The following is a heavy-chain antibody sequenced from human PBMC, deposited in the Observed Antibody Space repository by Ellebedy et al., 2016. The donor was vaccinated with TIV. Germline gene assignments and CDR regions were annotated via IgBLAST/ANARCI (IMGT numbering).Heavy chain of an antibody. V-gene: IGHV3-20*04. CDR1: GFTFDDYG. D-gene: IGHD2-2*01. Sequence: GESLKISCAASGFTFDDYGMSWVRQAPGKGLEWVSGINWNGGSTGYADSVKGRFTISRDNAKNSLYLQMNSLRAEDTAVYYCARGAEIGYCSSTSCYASNYWGQGTLVTVSS. J-gene: IGHJ4*02. CDR2: INWNGGST. CDR3: ARGAEIGYCSSTSCYASNY.